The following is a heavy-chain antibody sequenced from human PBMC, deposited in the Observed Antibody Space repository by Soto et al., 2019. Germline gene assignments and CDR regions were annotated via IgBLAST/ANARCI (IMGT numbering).Heavy chain of an antibody. CDR3: ARGDREDILVVVGARPGEYGTDI. CDR2: IAHDGSNA. D-gene: IGHD2-15*01. CDR1: GFTFRNNA. Sequence: QVQLVESGGGVVQPGGSLRLSCAASGFTFRNNAMHWVRQAPGKGLECLAVIAHDGSNAFYRDSVKGRFTVSRDNSKNPLYLYMNSLRSEDTGVYYCARGDREDILVVVGARPGEYGTDIWGQGTTVIVSS. V-gene: IGHV3-30-3*01. J-gene: IGHJ6*02.